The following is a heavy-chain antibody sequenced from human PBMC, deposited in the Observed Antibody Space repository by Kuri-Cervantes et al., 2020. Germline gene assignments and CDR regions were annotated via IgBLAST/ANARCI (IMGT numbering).Heavy chain of an antibody. J-gene: IGHJ4*02. CDR1: GFTFDDYG. V-gene: IGHV3-20*04. CDR2: INWNGGST. Sequence: GGSLRLSCAVSGFTFDDYGMSWVRQAPGKGLEWVSGINWNGGSTGYADSVKGRFTISRDNAKNFLYLQMNSLRAEDTAVYYCARDGGRSTTGTTLRYWGQGTLVTVSS. CDR3: ARDGGRSTTGTTLRY. D-gene: IGHD1-1*01.